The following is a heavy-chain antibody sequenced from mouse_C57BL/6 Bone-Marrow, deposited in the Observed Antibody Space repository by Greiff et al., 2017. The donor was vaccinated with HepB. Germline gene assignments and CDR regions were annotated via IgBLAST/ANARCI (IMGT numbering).Heavy chain of an antibody. CDR2: ISYDGSN. Sequence: EVKLVESGPGLVKPSQSLSLTCSVTGYSITSGYYWNWIRQFPGNKLEWMGYISYDGSNNYNPSLKNRISITRDTSKNQFFLKLNSVTTEDTATYYCARDRDDYDDYYAMDYWGQGTSVTVSS. V-gene: IGHV3-6*01. CDR1: GYSITSGYY. D-gene: IGHD2-4*01. J-gene: IGHJ4*01. CDR3: ARDRDDYDDYYAMDY.